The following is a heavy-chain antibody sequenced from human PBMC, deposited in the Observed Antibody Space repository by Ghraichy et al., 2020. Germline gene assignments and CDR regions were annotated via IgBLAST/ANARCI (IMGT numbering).Heavy chain of an antibody. Sequence: GGSLRLSCSASGFAFNNYAMGLVRLTPGKGLEWVSGISDSGGSAYYADSVKGRFTISRDNSKNTVDMQMNSLRADDAAIYYCAKGGLRYCSGGTCYPFDSWDQGTLVTVSS. D-gene: IGHD2-15*01. CDR1: GFAFNNYA. CDR3: AKGGLRYCSGGTCYPFDS. V-gene: IGHV3-23*01. CDR2: ISDSGGSA. J-gene: IGHJ4*02.